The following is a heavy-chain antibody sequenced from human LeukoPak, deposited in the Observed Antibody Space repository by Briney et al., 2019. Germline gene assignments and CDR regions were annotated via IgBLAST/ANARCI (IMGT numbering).Heavy chain of an antibody. CDR1: GYSFTSYA. CDR2: INTNTGNP. J-gene: IGHJ4*02. D-gene: IGHD1-1*01. Sequence: ASVKVSCKTSGYSFTSYAMNWVRQAPGQGLERMGWINTNTGNPTYAQGFTGRFVFSLDTSVSTAYLQISSLKAEDTAMYYCARDWGGWNQAYWGQGTLVTVSS. CDR3: ARDWGGWNQAY. V-gene: IGHV7-4-1*02.